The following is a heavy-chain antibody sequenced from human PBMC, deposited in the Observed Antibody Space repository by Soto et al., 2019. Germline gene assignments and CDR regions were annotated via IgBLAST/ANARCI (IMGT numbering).Heavy chain of an antibody. J-gene: IGHJ5*02. Sequence: SETLSLTCTVSGGSISSYDWSWIRQPPGKGLEWIGYIYYSGSTNYNPSLKSRVTISVDTSKNQFSLKLSSVTAADTAMYYCAKHPHTYLFWNWFDPWGQGTLVTVSS. V-gene: IGHV4-59*08. CDR3: AKHPHTYLFWNWFDP. CDR1: GGSISSYD. CDR2: IYYSGST. D-gene: IGHD3-3*01.